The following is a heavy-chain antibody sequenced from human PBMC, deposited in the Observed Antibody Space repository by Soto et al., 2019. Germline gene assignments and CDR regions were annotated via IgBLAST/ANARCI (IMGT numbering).Heavy chain of an antibody. V-gene: IGHV5-51*01. CDR3: ARSTGYCSGGSCSTDYYYYYGMDV. D-gene: IGHD2-15*01. CDR2: IYPGDSDT. J-gene: IGHJ6*02. Sequence: GESLKISCKGSGYSFTSYWNGWVRQMPGKGLEWMGIIYPGDSDTRYSPSFQGQVTISADKSISTAYLQWSSLKASDTAMYYCARSTGYCSGGSCSTDYYYYYGMDVWGQGTTVTVSS. CDR1: GYSFTSYW.